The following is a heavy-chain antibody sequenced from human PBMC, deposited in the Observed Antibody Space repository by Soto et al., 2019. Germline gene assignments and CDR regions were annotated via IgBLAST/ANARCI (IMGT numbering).Heavy chain of an antibody. CDR1: GLSFSGYY. V-gene: IGHV4-34*01. CDR3: ARLYCSGGSSPYYYYYYMDV. J-gene: IGHJ6*03. D-gene: IGHD2-15*01. Sequence: SETLSLTCAVYGLSFSGYYWSWIRQPPGKGLEWIGEINHSGSTNYNPSLKSRVTISVDTSKNQFSLKLSSVTAADTAVYYCARLYCSGGSSPYYYYYYMDVWGKGTTVTVSS. CDR2: INHSGST.